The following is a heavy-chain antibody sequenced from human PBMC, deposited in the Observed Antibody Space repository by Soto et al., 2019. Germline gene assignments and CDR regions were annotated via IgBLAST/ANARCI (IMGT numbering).Heavy chain of an antibody. V-gene: IGHV3-11*01. D-gene: IGHD1-1*01. CDR2: ISNGGNTM. J-gene: IGHJ4*02. CDR3: ANPIPKTGTTFGF. Sequence: GGSLRLSCAASGFTFSDYYMTWVRQAPGKGLEVVSYISNGGNTMYYADSMKGRFTISRDNSKDSLYLQINSLRAEDTAVYYCANPIPKTGTTFGFWGQGTLVTVSS. CDR1: GFTFSDYY.